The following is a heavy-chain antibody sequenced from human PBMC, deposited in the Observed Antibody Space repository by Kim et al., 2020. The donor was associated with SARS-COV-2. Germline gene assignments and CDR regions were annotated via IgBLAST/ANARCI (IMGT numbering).Heavy chain of an antibody. J-gene: IGHJ4*02. V-gene: IGHV3-74*01. Sequence: GKRYADSVKGRFTISRDSGKTTLFLQMNSLGAEDSAVYYCARDSTSYSFDIWGQGSLVTVSS. CDR2: GK. CDR3: ARDSTSYSFDI. D-gene: IGHD2-2*01.